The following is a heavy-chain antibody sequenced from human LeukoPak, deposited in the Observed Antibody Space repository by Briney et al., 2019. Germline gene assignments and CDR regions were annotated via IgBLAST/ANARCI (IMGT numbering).Heavy chain of an antibody. V-gene: IGHV4-4*07. CDR1: GGSISSYY. Sequence: PSETLSLTCTVSGGSISSYYWSWIRQPAGKGLEWIGRIYTSGSTNYNPSLKSRVTMSVDTSKNQFSLKLSSVTAADTAVYYCARGRRSAGLVLSSWYGGDYFDYWGQGTLVTVSS. D-gene: IGHD6-13*01. CDR3: ARGRRSAGLVLSSWYGGDYFDY. CDR2: IYTSGST. J-gene: IGHJ4*02.